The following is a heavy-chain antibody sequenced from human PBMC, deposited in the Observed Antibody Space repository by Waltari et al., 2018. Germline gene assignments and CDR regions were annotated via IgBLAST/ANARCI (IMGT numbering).Heavy chain of an antibody. V-gene: IGHV3-21*01. CDR1: GFAFSSHI. J-gene: IGHJ4*02. D-gene: IGHD3-10*01. Sequence: EVQLVESGGGLVNPGGSLTRACAASGFAFSSHIIHWVRQAPGKALEWVSSISRDSRHIIYADSVKGRFTISRDNAKNSLYLQMDSLRVEDTAVYYCAKSILLSDMTRGFADWGQGTLVTVSS. CDR3: AKSILLSDMTRGFAD. CDR2: ISRDSRHI.